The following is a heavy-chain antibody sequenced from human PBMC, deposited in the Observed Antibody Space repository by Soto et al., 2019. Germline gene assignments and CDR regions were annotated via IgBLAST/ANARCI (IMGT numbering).Heavy chain of an antibody. J-gene: IGHJ4*02. V-gene: IGHV1-46*01. CDR2: INPSGGST. Sequence: QVQLVQSGAEVKKPGASVKVSCKASGYTFTNYYIHWVRQAPGQGLVWMGMINPSGGSTSYTRRFQGKGTLTRDTSTSTVYMDLSSLRSEDTAVYYCSRESQSSGWSWFDYWGQGTLVTVSS. CDR1: GYTFTNYY. CDR3: SRESQSSGWSWFDY. D-gene: IGHD6-19*01.